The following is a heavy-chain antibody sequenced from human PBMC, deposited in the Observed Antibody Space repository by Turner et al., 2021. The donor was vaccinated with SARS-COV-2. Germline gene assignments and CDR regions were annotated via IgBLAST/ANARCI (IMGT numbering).Heavy chain of an antibody. V-gene: IGHV3-53*02. Sequence: EQLVVTGGGWIQPGGSLRRSCAASGFTVSSNYMSRVGQDPGKGVDWVTVSYGGGCKDYAVSGKGRFTSSKDNSKNTLYLQRNSLRAEDTAVYYRERGPHPRGFDYWGQGTLVTVSS. CDR2: SYGGGCK. J-gene: IGHJ4*02. CDR3: ERGPHPRGFDY. D-gene: IGHD3-10*01. CDR1: GFTVSSNY.